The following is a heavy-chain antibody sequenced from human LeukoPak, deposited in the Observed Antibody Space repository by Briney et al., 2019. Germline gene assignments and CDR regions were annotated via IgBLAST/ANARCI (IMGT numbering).Heavy chain of an antibody. V-gene: IGHV3-48*04. CDR3: AKARSGWYFDY. CDR1: GFTFSTYS. Sequence: QPGGSLRLSCAASGFTFSTYSMNWVRQAPGKGLEWVSFISSSSGTIYYADSVKGRFTISRDNAKNSLYLQMNSLRAEDTALYYCAKARSGWYFDYWGQGTLVTVSS. J-gene: IGHJ4*02. CDR2: ISSSSGTI. D-gene: IGHD6-19*01.